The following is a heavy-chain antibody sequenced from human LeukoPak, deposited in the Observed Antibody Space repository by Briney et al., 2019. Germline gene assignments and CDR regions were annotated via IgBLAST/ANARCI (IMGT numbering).Heavy chain of an antibody. CDR3: ARGRSEYDFWSGYSPFAY. V-gene: IGHV4-34*01. D-gene: IGHD3-3*01. CDR1: GGSFSGYY. Sequence: PSETLSLTCAVYGGSFSGYYWSWIRQPPGKGLEWIGEINHSGSTNYNPSLKSRVTISVDTSKNQFSLKLSSVTAADTAVYYCARGRSEYDFWSGYSPFAYWGQGTLVTVSS. J-gene: IGHJ4*02. CDR2: INHSGST.